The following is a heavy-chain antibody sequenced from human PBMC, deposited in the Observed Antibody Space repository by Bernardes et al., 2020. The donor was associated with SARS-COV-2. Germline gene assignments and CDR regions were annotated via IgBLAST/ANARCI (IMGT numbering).Heavy chain of an antibody. V-gene: IGHV3-74*01. CDR2: ISTDGSST. Sequence: GGSLRLSCAASGLTFSSYWMHWVRQAPGKGLVWVSRISTDGSSTTYADSVKGRFTISRDNTKNTLYLQMNSLRAEDMAVYYCARPGRPGAYYFDYWGQGTLVTVSS. CDR1: GLTFSSYW. D-gene: IGHD3-10*01. CDR3: ARPGRPGAYYFDY. J-gene: IGHJ4*02.